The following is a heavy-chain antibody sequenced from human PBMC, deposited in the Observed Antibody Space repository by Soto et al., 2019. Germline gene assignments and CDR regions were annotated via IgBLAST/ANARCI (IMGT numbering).Heavy chain of an antibody. D-gene: IGHD2-21*01. CDR2: INANNGHT. J-gene: IGHJ4*02. Sequence: SSVKVSCKASGYTFNNYGTSWVRQAPGQGLEWVGWINANNGHTNYAQKFQGRVTITTDTSTTTAYMDLRSLTSDDTAVYYCARDIAYDVDYWGQGTLVTVPS. CDR1: GYTFNNYG. CDR3: ARDIAYDVDY. V-gene: IGHV1-18*01.